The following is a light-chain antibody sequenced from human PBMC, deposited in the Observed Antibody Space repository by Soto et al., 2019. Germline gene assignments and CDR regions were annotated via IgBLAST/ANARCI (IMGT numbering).Light chain of an antibody. J-gene: IGKJ5*01. CDR3: QQSNRYAPIT. CDR1: QDISRW. Sequence: IEMSQSRSTLSASVGDRVTITCRASQDISRWLAWYQQKPGKAPKLLIYKASSLESGVPSRFSGSGSGTELTLTISSLQPDDFATYYCQQSNRYAPITFGQGTRLEIK. V-gene: IGKV1-5*03. CDR2: KAS.